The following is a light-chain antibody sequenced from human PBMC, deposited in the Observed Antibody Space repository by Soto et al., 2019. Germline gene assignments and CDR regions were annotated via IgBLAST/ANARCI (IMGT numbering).Light chain of an antibody. Sequence: QSALTQPRSVSGSPGQSVTISCTGTSNDVGGYDYVSWYQQYPGKAPTYILYDVTKRPSGVPDRFSGSKSGNTASLTSSGLQADDEADYYCCSYAGNYTFFGGGTKLTVL. CDR2: DVT. CDR3: CSYAGNYTF. V-gene: IGLV2-11*01. CDR1: SNDVGGYDY. J-gene: IGLJ2*01.